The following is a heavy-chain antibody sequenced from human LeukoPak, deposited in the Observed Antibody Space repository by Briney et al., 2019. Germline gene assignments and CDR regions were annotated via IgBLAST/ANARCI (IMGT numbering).Heavy chain of an antibody. J-gene: IGHJ4*02. CDR2: ILSDGSKE. D-gene: IGHD3-9*01. Sequence: GGSLRLSCAASGFTFSSYGMHWVRQAPGKGLEWVAVILSDGSKEFYTDSVKGRFTISRDNSKNTLYLQMNSLRAEDTAVYYCARDDYDILTGPIDYWGQGTLVTVSS. V-gene: IGHV3-30*19. CDR3: ARDDYDILTGPIDY. CDR1: GFTFSSYG.